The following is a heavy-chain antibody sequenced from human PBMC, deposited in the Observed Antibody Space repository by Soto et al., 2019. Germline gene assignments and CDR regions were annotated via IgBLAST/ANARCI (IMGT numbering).Heavy chain of an antibody. CDR1: GFSLSSSGVG. J-gene: IGHJ4*02. CDR2: IYWDDDK. Sequence: QITLKESGPTLVKPTQTLTLTCTFSGFSLSSSGVGVGWIRQPPGKALEWLTFIYWDDDKRYSPSLKSRLTITNDTSKSQVVLTLTHMGPVDTATYSCARLVVAGITYCFDSWGQGTLLNVSS. D-gene: IGHD2-15*01. V-gene: IGHV2-5*02. CDR3: ARLVVAGITYCFDS.